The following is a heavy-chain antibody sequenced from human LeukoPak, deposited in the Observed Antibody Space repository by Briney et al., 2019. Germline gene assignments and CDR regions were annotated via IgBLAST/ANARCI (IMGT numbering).Heavy chain of an antibody. CDR1: GGSFSGYY. D-gene: IGHD6-13*01. Sequence: SETLSLTCAVYGGSFSGYYWSWIRQPPGKGLEWIGGINHSGSTNYNPSLKSRVTISVDTSKNQFSLKLSSVTAADTAVYYCAIGSSIAAAGSYYFDYWGQGTLVTVSS. CDR2: INHSGST. CDR3: AIGSSIAAAGSYYFDY. J-gene: IGHJ4*02. V-gene: IGHV4-34*01.